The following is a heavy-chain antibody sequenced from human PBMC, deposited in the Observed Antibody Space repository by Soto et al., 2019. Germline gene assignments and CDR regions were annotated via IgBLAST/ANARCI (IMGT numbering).Heavy chain of an antibody. D-gene: IGHD3-3*01. V-gene: IGHV2-5*02. CDR2: IYWDDDK. CDR3: AHRVLRTVFGLVTTTAIYFDF. Sequence: QITLNESGPTQVKPRQTLTLTCTFSGFSLTTSGVGVGWIRQSPGKAPEWLALIYWDDDKRYSPSLKSSLTITKGTSKHQVGLAMAGLDPSETATYYCAHRVLRTVFGLVTTTAIYFDFWGQGTPVAVSS. CDR1: GFSLTTSGVG. J-gene: IGHJ4*02.